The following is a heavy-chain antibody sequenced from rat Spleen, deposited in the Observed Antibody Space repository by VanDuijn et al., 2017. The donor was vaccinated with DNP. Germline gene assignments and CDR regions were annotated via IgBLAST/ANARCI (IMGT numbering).Heavy chain of an antibody. V-gene: IGHV5-31*01. Sequence: EVQLVESGGGPVQPGRSLKLSCVASGFIFSNYWMTWIRQAPGKGLEWVASISNTGDSTYYSDSVKGRFSLSRDNAKSTLYLQVNSLRSEDTATYYCATPGYYVMDAWGQGGYSEGWFAYWGQGTLVTVSS. D-gene: IGHD1-11*01. J-gene: IGHJ3*01. CDR1: GFIFSNYW. CDR3: ATPGYYVMDAWGQGGYSEGWFAY. CDR2: ISNTGDST.